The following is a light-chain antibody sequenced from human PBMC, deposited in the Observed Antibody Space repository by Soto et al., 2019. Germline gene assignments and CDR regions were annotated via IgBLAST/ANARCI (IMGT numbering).Light chain of an antibody. V-gene: IGKV4-1*01. CDR3: QQYYSTLSWT. CDR1: QSVLYSSNNKNY. J-gene: IGKJ1*01. Sequence: DIVMTQSPDSLAVSLGERATINCKSSQSVLYSSNNKNYLAWYQQKPGQPPKLLIYWAFTRESGVPDRLSGSGSGTDFSLTNSSLQAEDVAVYYCQQYYSTLSWTFGQGTKVEIK. CDR2: WAF.